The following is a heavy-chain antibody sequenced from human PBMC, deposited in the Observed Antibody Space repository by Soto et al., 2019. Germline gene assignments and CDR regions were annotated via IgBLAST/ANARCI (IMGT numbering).Heavy chain of an antibody. D-gene: IGHD2-8*02. CDR3: ARDGGVQARFEP. Sequence: QVQLVQSVAEVKKPGASVKVSCKASGYTFTSYSISLVRKAPGQGLEWMGWISAYNGNTNYAQKLQGRLTMTSDQSTSTAYMGLSSLRSADTDVYYCARDGGVQARFEPWGQGTLVTVSS. V-gene: IGHV1-18*01. CDR2: ISAYNGNT. CDR1: GYTFTSYS. J-gene: IGHJ5*02.